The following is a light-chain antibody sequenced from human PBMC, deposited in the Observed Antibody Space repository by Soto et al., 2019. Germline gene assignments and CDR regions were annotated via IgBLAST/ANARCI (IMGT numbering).Light chain of an antibody. V-gene: IGKV3-15*01. CDR3: QQYNNWPPWT. J-gene: IGKJ1*01. CDR2: DAS. Sequence: EIVMTQSPATLSVSPGERATLSCRASQSVSSKLAWYQQRPGQAPRLLIYDASTRAAGIPARFSGSGSGTEFTLHISSLQSEDLEVYYCQQYNNWPPWTSGQGTKVEIK. CDR1: QSVSSK.